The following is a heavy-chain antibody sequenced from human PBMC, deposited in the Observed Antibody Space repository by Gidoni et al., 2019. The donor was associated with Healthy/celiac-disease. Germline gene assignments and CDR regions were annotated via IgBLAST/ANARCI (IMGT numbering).Heavy chain of an antibody. CDR1: GFTFSSYG. CDR3: ARDGLERTSRWYYYYMDV. V-gene: IGHV3-33*01. D-gene: IGHD1-1*01. CDR2: IWYDGSNK. J-gene: IGHJ6*03. Sequence: QVQLVESGGGVVQPGRSLRLSCAASGFTFSSYGMHWVRQAPGKGLEWVAVIWYDGSNKYYADSVKGRFTISRDNSKNTLYLQMNSLRAEDTAVYYCARDGLERTSRWYYYYMDVWGKGTTVTVSS.